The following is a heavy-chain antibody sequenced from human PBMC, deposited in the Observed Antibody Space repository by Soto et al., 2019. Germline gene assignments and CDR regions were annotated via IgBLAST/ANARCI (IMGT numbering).Heavy chain of an antibody. Sequence: QVHLQQWGAGLLKPSETLSLTCAVSGESFSDYFYRWIRQPPGKGLEWIGEINHSGGRTIYNPSLLSRVTISVDTSKDQFSLRLTSVTAADTAVYYCTSGRGYTWTFGGQGTQVTVSS. CDR1: GESFSDYF. D-gene: IGHD3-22*01. CDR3: TSGRGYTWTF. CDR2: INHSGGRT. J-gene: IGHJ4*02. V-gene: IGHV4-34*01.